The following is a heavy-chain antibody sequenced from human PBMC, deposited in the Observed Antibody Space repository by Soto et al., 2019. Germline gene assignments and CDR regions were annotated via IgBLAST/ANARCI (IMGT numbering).Heavy chain of an antibody. D-gene: IGHD6-13*01. V-gene: IGHV4-31*03. Sequence: KPSETLSLTCTVSGGSISSGGYYWSWIRQHPGKGLEWIGYIYYSGSTYYNPSLKSRVTISVDTSKNQFSLKLSSVTAADTAVYYCARVYPRYSSSYVILQWFDPWGREPWSPSPQ. CDR1: GGSISSGGYY. CDR2: IYYSGST. CDR3: ARVYPRYSSSYVILQWFDP. J-gene: IGHJ5*02.